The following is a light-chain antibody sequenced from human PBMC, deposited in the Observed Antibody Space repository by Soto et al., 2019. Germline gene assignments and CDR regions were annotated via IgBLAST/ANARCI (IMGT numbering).Light chain of an antibody. Sequence: EIVLTQSPATLSLSPGERATLSCRASQSVSSYLVWFQQKPGQAPRLLIYDASTRASGIPARFSGSGSGTDFTLTISSLESEDFAVYYCQQRVDWPLTFGGGTKVEIK. CDR2: DAS. V-gene: IGKV3-11*01. CDR1: QSVSSY. J-gene: IGKJ4*01. CDR3: QQRVDWPLT.